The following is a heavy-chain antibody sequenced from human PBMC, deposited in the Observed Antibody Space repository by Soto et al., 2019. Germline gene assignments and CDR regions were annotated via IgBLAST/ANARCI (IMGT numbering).Heavy chain of an antibody. J-gene: IGHJ5*02. CDR1: GGSISSDGYF. CDR3: AREASSSAGYSSSWYFFDP. D-gene: IGHD6-13*01. Sequence: QVQLQESGPGLVKPSQTLSLTCTVSGGSISSDGYFWSWIRQQPGKGLEWIGYIYYSGSTYYNPSLKSRVTISVDTSQNQFSLKLSSVTAADTAVYYCAREASSSAGYSSSWYFFDPWGQGALVTVSS. V-gene: IGHV4-31*03. CDR2: IYYSGST.